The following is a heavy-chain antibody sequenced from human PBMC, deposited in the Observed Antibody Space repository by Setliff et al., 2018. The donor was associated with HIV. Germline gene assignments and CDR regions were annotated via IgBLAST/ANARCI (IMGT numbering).Heavy chain of an antibody. CDR3: GRMIVLSASSPPNAFDI. Sequence: ASVKVSCKASGYTFTSYGISWVRQAPGQGLEWMGWISAYNGNTNYAQKLQGRVTMTTDTSTSTAYMELRSLRSDDTAVYYCGRMIVLSASSPPNAFDIWGQGTMVTVSS. CDR2: ISAYNGNT. CDR1: GYTFTSYG. D-gene: IGHD3-22*01. J-gene: IGHJ3*02. V-gene: IGHV1-18*01.